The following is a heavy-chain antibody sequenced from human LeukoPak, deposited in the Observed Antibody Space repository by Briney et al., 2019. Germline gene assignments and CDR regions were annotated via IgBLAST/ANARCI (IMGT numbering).Heavy chain of an antibody. CDR3: ARGLRYYYDSSGAVTWSDP. Sequence: SETLSLTCTVSGGSISSYYWSWIRQPAGKGLEWIGRIYTSGSTNYNPSLKSRVTISVDTSKNQFSLTLSSVTAADTAVYYCARGLRYYYDSSGAVTWSDPWGQGTLVTVSS. CDR2: IYTSGST. CDR1: GGSISSYY. J-gene: IGHJ5*02. D-gene: IGHD3-22*01. V-gene: IGHV4-4*07.